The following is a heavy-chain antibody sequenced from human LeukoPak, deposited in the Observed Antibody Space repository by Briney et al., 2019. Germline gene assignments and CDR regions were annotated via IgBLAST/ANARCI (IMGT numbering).Heavy chain of an antibody. CDR2: ISTYTGVT. V-gene: IGHV1-18*04. CDR3: AKDPDYSGNGNGDWFDP. J-gene: IGHJ5*02. Sequence: ASVNVSCKASGFSFTSFGDTWVRLSPGQGLEWMGWISTYTGVTHYAEKFEDRVTMSIDTSTTTAYMELRSLRYDDTAVYYCAKDPDYSGNGNGDWFDPWGQGTVVTVSS. CDR1: GFSFTSFG. D-gene: IGHD4-11*01.